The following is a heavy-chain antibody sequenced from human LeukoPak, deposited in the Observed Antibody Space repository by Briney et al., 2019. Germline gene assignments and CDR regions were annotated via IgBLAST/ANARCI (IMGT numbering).Heavy chain of an antibody. CDR2: IIPIFGIA. V-gene: IGHV1-69*10. Sequence: ASVKVSCKASGGTFSSYAISWVRQAPGQGLEWMGGIIPIFGIANYAQKFQGRVTITADKSTSTAYMELSSLRSEDTAVYYCASRQYYYGSGSYPPDYWGQGTLVTVSS. CDR1: GGTFSSYA. J-gene: IGHJ4*02. CDR3: ASRQYYYGSGSYPPDY. D-gene: IGHD3-10*01.